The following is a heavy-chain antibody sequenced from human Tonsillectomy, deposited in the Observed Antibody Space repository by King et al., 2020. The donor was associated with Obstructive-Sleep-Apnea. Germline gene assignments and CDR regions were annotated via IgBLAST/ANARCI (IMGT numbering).Heavy chain of an antibody. Sequence: VPLQESGPGLVKPSETLSLTCTVSGVSISSFYWSWIRQPPGKGLEWIGYIYYSGSTTYNPSLKSRVTMSVDTSKNEFSLKLISVTAADTAVYYCARGGITMIRGDNWFDPWGLGTLVTVSS. V-gene: IGHV4-59*01. D-gene: IGHD3-10*01. CDR3: ARGGITMIRGDNWFDP. J-gene: IGHJ5*02. CDR1: GVSISSFY. CDR2: IYYSGST.